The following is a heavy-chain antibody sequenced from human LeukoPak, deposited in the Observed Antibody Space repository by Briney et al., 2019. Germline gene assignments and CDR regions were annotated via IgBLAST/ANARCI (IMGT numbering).Heavy chain of an antibody. V-gene: IGHV3-48*03. Sequence: GGSLRLSCAASGFTFSSYEMNWVRQAPGKGLERVSYISSSGSTIYYADSVKGRFTISRDKAKNSLYLQMNSLRAEDTAVYYCARGLDSSGYYYASDYWGQGTLVTVSS. J-gene: IGHJ4*02. CDR2: ISSSGSTI. CDR1: GFTFSSYE. D-gene: IGHD3-22*01. CDR3: ARGLDSSGYYYASDY.